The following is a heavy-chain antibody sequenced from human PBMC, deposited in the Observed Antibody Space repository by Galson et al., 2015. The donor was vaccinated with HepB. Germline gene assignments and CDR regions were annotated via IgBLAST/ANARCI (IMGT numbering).Heavy chain of an antibody. Sequence: ETLSLTCTVSGGSISNYYWSWIRQPSGKGLEWIGYVRYTGTTEYNPFLNRPVTISVDASGNQVSLRLRSVTAADTAVYFCARHPGRGSDGYAFDNWGQGILVTVSS. CDR1: GGSISNYY. D-gene: IGHD2-21*02. CDR2: VRYTGTT. V-gene: IGHV4-59*08. J-gene: IGHJ4*02. CDR3: ARHPGRGSDGYAFDN.